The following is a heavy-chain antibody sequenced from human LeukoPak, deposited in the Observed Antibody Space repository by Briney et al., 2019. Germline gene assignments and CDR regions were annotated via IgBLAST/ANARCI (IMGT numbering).Heavy chain of an antibody. J-gene: IGHJ6*02. Sequence: GASVKVSCKASGYTFSNYGISWVRQAPGQRLEWMGWINAGNGNTKYSQKFQGRVTITRDTSASTAYMELSSLRSEDTAVYYCARSSDSCSSTSCYASYYYGMDVWGQGTTVTVSS. CDR3: ARSSDSCSSTSCYASYYYGMDV. CDR1: GYTFSNYG. CDR2: INAGNGNT. D-gene: IGHD2-2*01. V-gene: IGHV1-3*01.